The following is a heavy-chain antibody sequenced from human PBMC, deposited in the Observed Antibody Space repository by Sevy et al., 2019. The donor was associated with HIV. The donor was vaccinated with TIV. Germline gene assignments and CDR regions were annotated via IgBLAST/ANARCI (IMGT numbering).Heavy chain of an antibody. CDR2: IYHSGST. CDR3: ARVATGTHHNNWFDP. J-gene: IGHJ5*02. D-gene: IGHD1-1*01. CDR1: GGSISSGGYS. V-gene: IGHV4-30-2*01. Sequence: SETLSLTCAVSGGSISSGGYSWSWIRQPPGKGLEWIGYIYHSGSTYYHPSLKSRLTISVDRSKNQFSLNLSSVTAADTAVYYCARVATGTHHNNWFDPWGQGTLVTVSS.